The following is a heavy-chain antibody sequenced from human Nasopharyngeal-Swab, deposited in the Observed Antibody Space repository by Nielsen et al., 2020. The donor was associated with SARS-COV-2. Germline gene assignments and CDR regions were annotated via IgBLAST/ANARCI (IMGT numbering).Heavy chain of an antibody. CDR3: ARDAAAGSGAFDI. V-gene: IGHV3-11*06. Sequence: SLKISCAASGFPFRDYYMSWIRQAPGKGLEWVSYISSSSSYTNYADSVKGRFTISRDNAKNSLYLQMNSLRAEDTAVYYCARDAAAGSGAFDIWGQGTMVTVSS. D-gene: IGHD6-13*01. J-gene: IGHJ3*02. CDR2: ISSSSSYT. CDR1: GFPFRDYY.